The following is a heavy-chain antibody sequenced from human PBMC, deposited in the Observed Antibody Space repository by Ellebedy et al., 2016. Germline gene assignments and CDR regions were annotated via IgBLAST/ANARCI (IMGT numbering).Heavy chain of an antibody. CDR1: GGTLSSYV. V-gene: IGHV1-69*06. Sequence: SVKVSXXASGGTLSSYVVSWVRQAPGQGLEWMGGIIPIFGATDYAQRFRGRLIVTADRSTQTVFMELSSLRSEDTAVYYCARDVHPWGGQLLGRFEAWGQGTLVIVSS. J-gene: IGHJ5*02. D-gene: IGHD3-16*01. CDR3: ARDVHPWGGQLLGRFEA. CDR2: IIPIFGAT.